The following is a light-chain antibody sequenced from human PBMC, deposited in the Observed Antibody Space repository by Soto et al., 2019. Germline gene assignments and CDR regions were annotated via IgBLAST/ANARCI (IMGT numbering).Light chain of an antibody. Sequence: QSALTQPRSVSGSPGQSVTISCTGTSSDVGGYNYVSWYQQHPGKAPKLMIYDVSKRPSGVPDRFSGSKSGNTASLTISGLQAEDEADYYCCSYAGSYIVVGGGTKLTGL. CDR2: DVS. V-gene: IGLV2-11*01. CDR1: SSDVGGYNY. J-gene: IGLJ2*01. CDR3: CSYAGSYIV.